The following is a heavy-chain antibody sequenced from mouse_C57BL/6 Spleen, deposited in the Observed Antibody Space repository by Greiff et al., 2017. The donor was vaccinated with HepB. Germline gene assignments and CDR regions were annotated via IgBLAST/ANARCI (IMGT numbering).Heavy chain of an antibody. D-gene: IGHD1-1*01. CDR1: GYTFTNYW. Sequence: QVHVKQSGAELVRPGTSVKMSCKASGYTFTNYWIGWAKQRPGHGLEWIGDIYPGGGYTNYNEKFKGKATLTADKSSSTAYMQFSSLTSEDSAIYYCAREDYYYGSSYEGYFDYWGQGTTLTVSS. J-gene: IGHJ2*01. V-gene: IGHV1-63*01. CDR2: IYPGGGYT. CDR3: AREDYYYGSSYEGYFDY.